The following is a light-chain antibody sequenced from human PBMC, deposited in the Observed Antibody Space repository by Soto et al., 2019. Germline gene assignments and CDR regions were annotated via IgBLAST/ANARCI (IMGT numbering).Light chain of an antibody. CDR3: QQYFTTPRLG. J-gene: IGKJ4*01. Sequence: DIVMTQSPDSLSVSLGERATITCQSTQSLLYISNNKNSLAWYQQKQGQPPKLLIYWASTRQSGVPERFSGSGSGTDFTLTISSLQAEDVAVYYCQQYFTTPRLGFGGGTKVEIK. V-gene: IGKV4-1*01. CDR2: WAS. CDR1: QSLLYISNNKNS.